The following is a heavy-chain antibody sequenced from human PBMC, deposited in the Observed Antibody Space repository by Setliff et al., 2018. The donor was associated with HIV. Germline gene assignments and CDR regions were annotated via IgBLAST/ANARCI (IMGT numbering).Heavy chain of an antibody. D-gene: IGHD2-21*01. CDR3: ARHDGTYCGGPGY. V-gene: IGHV4-38-2*02. Sequence: SETLSLTCTVSGFSISTGHYWGWVRQSPGKGLEWIGSIYHSGSIYYNPSLKSRVTISVDTSKNQFSLKLSSVTAADTAVYYCARHDGTYCGGPGYWGQGTLVTVSS. CDR2: IYHSGSI. J-gene: IGHJ4*02. CDR1: GFSISTGHY.